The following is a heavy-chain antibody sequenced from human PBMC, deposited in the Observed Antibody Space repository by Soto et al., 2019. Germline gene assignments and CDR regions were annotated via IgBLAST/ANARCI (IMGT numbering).Heavy chain of an antibody. CDR1: GFTFSSYA. CDR2: ISGSGGST. V-gene: IGHV3-23*01. D-gene: IGHD2-8*01. CDR3: AKERLYAPTQPYWFDP. J-gene: IGHJ5*02. Sequence: PGGSLRLSCAASGFTFSSYAMSWVRQAPGKGLEWVSAISGSGGSTYYADSVKGRFTISRDNSKNTLYLQMNSLRAEDTAVYYCAKERLYAPTQPYWFDPWGQGTLLTVSS.